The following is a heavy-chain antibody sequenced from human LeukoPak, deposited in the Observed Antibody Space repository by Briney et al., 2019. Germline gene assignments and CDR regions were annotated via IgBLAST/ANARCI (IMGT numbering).Heavy chain of an antibody. V-gene: IGHV3-23*01. Sequence: GGSLRLSCAASGFTFSSYAMGWVRQAPGKGLEWVSVITASGGNTYYADSVKGRFTISRDNSKNTLYLQVNSLRAEDTAVYYCAKGNGYSYGRYYFDYWGQGTLVTVSS. CDR2: ITASGGNT. CDR1: GFTFSSYA. CDR3: AKGNGYSYGRYYFDY. D-gene: IGHD5-18*01. J-gene: IGHJ4*02.